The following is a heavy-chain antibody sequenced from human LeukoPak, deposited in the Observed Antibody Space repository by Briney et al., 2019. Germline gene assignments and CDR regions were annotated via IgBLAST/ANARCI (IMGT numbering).Heavy chain of an antibody. CDR1: GFTFNSYS. V-gene: IGHV3-48*01. D-gene: IGHD6-19*01. CDR2: VSSSSFTT. CDR3: ARDIAVATGYYYHYGMAV. Sequence: GGSLRLSCTASGFTFNSYSMNWVRQAPGQGLEWVSYVSSSSFTTYYADSFKGRFTISRDNAKHSLYLQMNSLRAEDTAVFYCARDIAVATGYYYHYGMAVWGQGTTVTVSS. J-gene: IGHJ6*02.